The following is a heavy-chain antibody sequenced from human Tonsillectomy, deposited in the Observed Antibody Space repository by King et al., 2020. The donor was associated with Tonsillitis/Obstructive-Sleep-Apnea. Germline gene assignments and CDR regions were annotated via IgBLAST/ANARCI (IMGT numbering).Heavy chain of an antibody. CDR1: GFTFSSSW. CDR2: IKQDGSEK. J-gene: IGHJ6*03. D-gene: IGHD2-2*02. CDR3: AREVVVVPAAISDHYYYYMDV. Sequence: VQLVESGGGLVQRGGSLRLSCVASGFTFSSSWMTWVRQAPGKGLEWVANIKQDGSEKYYVGSVKGRFTISRVNAKNSLYLQMNGLRAEDTAVYYCAREVVVVPAAISDHYYYYMDVWGKGTTVTVAS. V-gene: IGHV3-7*04.